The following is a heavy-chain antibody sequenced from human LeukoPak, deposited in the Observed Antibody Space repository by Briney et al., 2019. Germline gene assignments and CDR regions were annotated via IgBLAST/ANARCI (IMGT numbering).Heavy chain of an antibody. Sequence: SETLSLTCAVSGVSLSAFQWSWVRQSPEKGLEWIGCINTKGETNYNPSLKSRVTTSVDTSKSQFSLRLTSVTAADTAVYYCTTSNDAKIAPFDHWGQGALVTVSS. D-gene: IGHD2-8*01. J-gene: IGHJ4*02. CDR1: GVSLSAFQ. CDR2: INTKGET. CDR3: TTSNDAKIAPFDH. V-gene: IGHV4-4*09.